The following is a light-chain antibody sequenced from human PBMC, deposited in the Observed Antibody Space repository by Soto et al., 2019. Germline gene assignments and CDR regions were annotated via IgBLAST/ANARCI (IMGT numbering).Light chain of an antibody. CDR2: GAS. CDR3: QQYGSSRA. CDR1: QSVSSNY. J-gene: IGKJ1*01. Sequence: ETVLTQSPGTLSLSPGERATLSCRASQSVSSNYLAWYQQKPGQAPRLLIYGASTRATGIPDRFSGSGSGTDFTLTISRLEPEDFAVYYWQQYGSSRAFGLGTKLEVK. V-gene: IGKV3-20*01.